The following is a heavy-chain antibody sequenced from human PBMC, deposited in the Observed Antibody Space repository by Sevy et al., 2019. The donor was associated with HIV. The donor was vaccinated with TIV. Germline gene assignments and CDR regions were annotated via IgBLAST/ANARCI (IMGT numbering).Heavy chain of an antibody. CDR3: ARYRMAGNFDY. D-gene: IGHD6-19*01. J-gene: IGHJ4*01. CDR2: INHSGST. V-gene: IGHV4-34*01. CDR1: GGSFSGYY. Sequence: SETLSLTCAVYGGSFSGYYWNWIRQPPGKGLGWIGEINHSGSTNYNPSLKGRVTISVDTSKNQFSLKLSSVTAADTAVYYCARYRMAGNFDYWGQGTLVTVSS.